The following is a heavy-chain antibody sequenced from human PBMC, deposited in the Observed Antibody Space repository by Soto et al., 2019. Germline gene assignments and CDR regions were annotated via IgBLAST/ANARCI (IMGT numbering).Heavy chain of an antibody. CDR2: IDTSGST. D-gene: IGHD3-3*01. V-gene: IGHV4-4*07. CDR3: ARGGQDFWSGPFDY. J-gene: IGHJ4*02. Sequence: TSETLSLTCTVSGGSISNYYCNWIRQPAGKGLEWIGRIDTSGSTNYNPSLKSRVTMSVDTSKQEFSLKLSSVTAADTALYYCARGGQDFWSGPFDYWGWGALVTV. CDR1: GGSISNYY.